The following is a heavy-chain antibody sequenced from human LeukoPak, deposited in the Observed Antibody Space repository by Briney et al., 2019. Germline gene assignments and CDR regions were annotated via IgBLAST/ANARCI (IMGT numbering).Heavy chain of an antibody. CDR3: ARLWYSSGWYGDYYYYMDV. Sequence: ASVKVSCKASGYTFTGYYMHWVRQAPGQGLEWMGWINPNSGNTGYAQKFQGRVTITRNTSISTAYMELSSLRSEDTAVYYCARLWYSSGWYGDYYYYMDVWGKGTTVTVSS. D-gene: IGHD6-19*01. J-gene: IGHJ6*03. CDR1: GYTFTGYY. V-gene: IGHV1-8*03. CDR2: INPNSGNT.